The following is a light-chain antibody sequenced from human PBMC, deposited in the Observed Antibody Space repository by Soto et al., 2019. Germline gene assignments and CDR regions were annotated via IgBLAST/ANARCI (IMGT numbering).Light chain of an antibody. CDR3: QQYDNYSWK. V-gene: IGKV1-5*01. J-gene: IGKJ1*01. CDR1: LSVSNW. Sequence: DIQMTQSPSTLSTSVGERVTITCRASLSVSNWLAWYQQKPGKAPKLLIDDVSSLESGDPSRFSGSGSGTEFILTISSLQPDDFATYYCQQYDNYSWKFGQGTKVDIK. CDR2: DVS.